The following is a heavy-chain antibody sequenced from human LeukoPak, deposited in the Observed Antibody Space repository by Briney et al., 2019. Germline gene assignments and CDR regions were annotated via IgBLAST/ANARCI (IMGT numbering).Heavy chain of an antibody. CDR1: GVSISNYY. D-gene: IGHD6-6*01. CDR3: ARGIAARTFYDY. J-gene: IGHJ4*02. Sequence: SETLSLTCTVSGVSISNYYWSWIRQTAGKGLEWIGRMYISGTTDYNPSLKSRVTMSVDTSKNQFPLKLSSVTAADTAVYYCARGIAARTFYDYWGQGTLVTVSS. CDR2: MYISGTT. V-gene: IGHV4-4*07.